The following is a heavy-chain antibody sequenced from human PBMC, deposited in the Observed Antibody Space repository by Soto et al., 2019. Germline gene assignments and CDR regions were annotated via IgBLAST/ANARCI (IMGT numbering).Heavy chain of an antibody. J-gene: IGHJ6*02. CDR1: GYTFTSYG. Sequence: QVQLVQSGAEVKKPGASVKVSCKASGYTFTSYGISWVRQAPGQGLEWMGWISAYNGNTYYAQKVQGRVTMTTDTSTTTAYMERRSLRSDDTAVYYCARDRVVLVWFGGYYYGMDVWGQGTPVTVSS. CDR2: ISAYNGNT. D-gene: IGHD3-10*01. CDR3: ARDRVVLVWFGGYYYGMDV. V-gene: IGHV1-18*01.